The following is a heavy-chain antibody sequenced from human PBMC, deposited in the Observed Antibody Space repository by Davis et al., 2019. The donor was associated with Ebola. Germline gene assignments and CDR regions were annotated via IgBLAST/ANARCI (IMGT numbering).Heavy chain of an antibody. D-gene: IGHD3-3*01. V-gene: IGHV3-23*01. CDR3: AKAYTYDFWSGFDY. CDR1: GFTFNNYA. Sequence: GESLKISCAASGFTFNNYAMSWVRQAPGKGLEWVSAISGSGGSTHYAGSVKGRFTISRDNSKNTLYLLMNSLRAEDTAVYYCAKAYTYDFWSGFDYWGQGTLVTVSS. CDR2: ISGSGGST. J-gene: IGHJ4*02.